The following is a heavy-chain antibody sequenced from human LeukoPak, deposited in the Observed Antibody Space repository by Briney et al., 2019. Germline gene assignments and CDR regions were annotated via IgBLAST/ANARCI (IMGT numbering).Heavy chain of an antibody. D-gene: IGHD3-10*01. Sequence: GGSLRLSCEASGFTFSSYSMNWVRQAPGKGLEWVAFIRYDGSNKYYADSVKGRFTISRDNSKNTLYLQMNSLRAEVTAVYYCAKAPGGPFEYWGQGTLVTVSS. CDR3: AKAPGGPFEY. CDR2: IRYDGSNK. V-gene: IGHV3-30*02. J-gene: IGHJ4*02. CDR1: GFTFSSYS.